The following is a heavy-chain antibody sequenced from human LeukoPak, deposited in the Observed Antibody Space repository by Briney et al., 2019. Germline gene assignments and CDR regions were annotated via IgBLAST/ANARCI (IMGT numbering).Heavy chain of an antibody. CDR3: ARADSSGYYPDY. V-gene: IGHV4-59*10. CDR2: IYTSGST. Sequence: SETLSLTCAVYGGSFSSYYWSWIRQPAGKGLEWIGRIYTSGSTNYNPSLKSRVTMSVDTSKNQFSLKLSSVTAADTAVYYCARADSSGYYPDYWGQGTLVTVSS. J-gene: IGHJ4*02. D-gene: IGHD3-22*01. CDR1: GGSFSSYY.